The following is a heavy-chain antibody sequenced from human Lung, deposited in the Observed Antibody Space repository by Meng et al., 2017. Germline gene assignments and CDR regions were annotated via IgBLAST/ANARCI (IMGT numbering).Heavy chain of an antibody. D-gene: IGHD5-18*01. CDR3: ARGDTSMLDY. CDR2: ISSNSYYI. J-gene: IGHJ4*02. V-gene: IGHV3-21*01. Sequence: EVLLVGSGGGLVKPGEFLRLSCAASGFTFSSYSMNWVRQAPGKGLEWVSYISSNSYYIYYAGSVKGRFTISRDNAKNSVYLQMNSLRAEDTAVYYCARGDTSMLDYWGQGTLVTVSS. CDR1: GFTFSSYS.